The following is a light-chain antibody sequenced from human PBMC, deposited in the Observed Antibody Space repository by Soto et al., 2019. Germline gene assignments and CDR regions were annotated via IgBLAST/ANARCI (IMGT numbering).Light chain of an antibody. J-gene: IGKJ1*01. V-gene: IGKV3-20*01. CDR3: QQYGSSPRT. CDR2: GAS. Sequence: EIVLPQSPGTLSVSPGERVTLSCRASQSVTSNYLAWYQQKPDQAPRLLIYGASSRATGIPDRFSGSGSGTDFTLTISRLEPEDFAVYHCQQYGSSPRTFGQGTKVDIK. CDR1: QSVTSNY.